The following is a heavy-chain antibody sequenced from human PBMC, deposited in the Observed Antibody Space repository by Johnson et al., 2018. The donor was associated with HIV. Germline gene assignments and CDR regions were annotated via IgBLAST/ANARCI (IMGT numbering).Heavy chain of an antibody. Sequence: EVQLVESGGGLIQPGGSLRLSCAASGFTVSSNYMSWVRQAPGKGLEWVSAIGTAGDTYYPGSVKGRFTISRENAKNSLYLQMNSLRAGDTAVYYCARSGYCSGGSCYSGVDAFDIWGQGTMVTVSS. D-gene: IGHD2-15*01. CDR3: ARSGYCSGGSCYSGVDAFDI. CDR1: GFTVSSNY. V-gene: IGHV3-13*01. CDR2: IGTAGDT. J-gene: IGHJ3*02.